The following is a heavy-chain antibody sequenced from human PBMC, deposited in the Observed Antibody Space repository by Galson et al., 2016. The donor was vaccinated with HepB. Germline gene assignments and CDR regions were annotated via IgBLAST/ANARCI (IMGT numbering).Heavy chain of an antibody. CDR2: ITPISGTT. Sequence: SVKVSCKASGATFSSYAVSWVRQAPGQGLEWMGGITPISGTTHYSQKFQGRVTITADESTSTAYMDLTSLRSEDTAVYYCARGSSLSWFDPWGQGTLVTVSS. V-gene: IGHV1-69*13. J-gene: IGHJ5*02. CDR1: GATFSSYA. CDR3: ARGSSLSWFDP.